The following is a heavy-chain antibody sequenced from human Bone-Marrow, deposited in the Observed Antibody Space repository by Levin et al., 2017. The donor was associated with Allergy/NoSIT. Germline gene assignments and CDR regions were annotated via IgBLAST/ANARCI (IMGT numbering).Heavy chain of an antibody. CDR1: GYSFTNYW. Sequence: HGESLKISCKVSGYSFTNYWINWVRQLPGKGLEWMGRIDPGDSYTNYSPSFEGHVTLSVDKSVSTVYLQWRALKASDTAMYYCARHPRGYSYGYPDYWGQGTLVTVSS. J-gene: IGHJ4*02. D-gene: IGHD5-18*01. CDR2: IDPGDSYT. CDR3: ARHPRGYSYGYPDY. V-gene: IGHV5-10-1*01.